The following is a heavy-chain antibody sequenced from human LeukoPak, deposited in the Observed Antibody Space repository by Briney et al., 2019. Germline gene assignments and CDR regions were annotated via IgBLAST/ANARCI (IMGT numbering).Heavy chain of an antibody. CDR3: ARGDRAMVRGVIIPNWFDP. V-gene: IGHV4-34*01. D-gene: IGHD3-10*01. Sequence: PSETLSLTCAVYGGSFSGYYWSWIRQPPGKGLEWIGEINHSGSTNYNPSLKSRVTISVDTSKNQFSLKRSSVTAADTAVYYCARGDRAMVRGVIIPNWFDPWGQGTLVTVSS. J-gene: IGHJ5*02. CDR2: INHSGST. CDR1: GGSFSGYY.